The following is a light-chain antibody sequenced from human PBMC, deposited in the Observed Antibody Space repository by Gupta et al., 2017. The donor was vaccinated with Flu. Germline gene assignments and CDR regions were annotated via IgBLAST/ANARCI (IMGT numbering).Light chain of an antibody. CDR1: SSNIGSNT. CDR3: AAWDDSRNGQV. J-gene: IGLJ2*01. V-gene: IGLV1-44*01. Sequence: QSVLTQPPSASGTPGQMVTISCSGSSSNIGSNTVNWYQQLPGTAPKLLIYSNNQRPSGVPDRFSGSKSGTSASLAISGLQSEDEADYYCAAWDDSRNGQVFGGGTKLTVL. CDR2: SNN.